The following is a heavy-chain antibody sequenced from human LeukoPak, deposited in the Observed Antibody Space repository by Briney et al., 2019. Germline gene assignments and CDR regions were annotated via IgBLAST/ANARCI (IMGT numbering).Heavy chain of an antibody. D-gene: IGHD6-25*01. V-gene: IGHV4-59*01. CDR3: ARAAPEDDAFDI. CDR2: IYYSGST. CDR1: GGSISNYY. Sequence: SETLSLTCTVSGGSISNYYWSWIRQPPGKGLEWIGYIYYSGSTNYNPSLKSRVTISVDTSKNQFSLKLSSVTAADTAVYYCARAAPEDDAFDIWGQGTMVTVSS. J-gene: IGHJ3*02.